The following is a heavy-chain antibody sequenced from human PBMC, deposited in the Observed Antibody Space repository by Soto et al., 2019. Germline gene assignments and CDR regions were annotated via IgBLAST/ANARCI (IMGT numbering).Heavy chain of an antibody. V-gene: IGHV4-39*01. D-gene: IGHD2-15*01. CDR3: ARRVVGYGTYYFDY. J-gene: IGHJ4*02. CDR1: GGSISSSSYY. CDR2: IYYSGST. Sequence: SETLSLTCTVSGGSISSSSYYWGWIRQPPGKGLEWIGSIYYSGSTYYNPSLKSRVTISVDTSKNQFSLKLSSVTAADTAVYYCARRVVGYGTYYFDYWGQGTLVTVSS.